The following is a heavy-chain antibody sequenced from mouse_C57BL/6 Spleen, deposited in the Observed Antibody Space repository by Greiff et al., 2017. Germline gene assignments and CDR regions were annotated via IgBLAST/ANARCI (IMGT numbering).Heavy chain of an antibody. J-gene: IGHJ3*01. V-gene: IGHV2-5*01. CDR2: IWRGGST. CDR1: GFSLTSYG. D-gene: IGHD2-2*01. Sequence: VQLQQSGPGLVQPSQSLSITCTVSGFSLTSYGVHWVRQSPGKGLEWLGVIWRGGSTDYNAAFMSRLSITKDNSKSQVFFKMNSLQADDTAIYYCAKNDDGYDEWFAYWGQGTLVTVSA. CDR3: AKNDDGYDEWFAY.